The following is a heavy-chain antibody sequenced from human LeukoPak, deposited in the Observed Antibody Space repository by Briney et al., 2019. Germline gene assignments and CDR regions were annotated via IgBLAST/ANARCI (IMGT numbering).Heavy chain of an antibody. Sequence: GGSLGLSCAASGFTFSSYAMSWVRQAPGKGLEWVSGFSGGDGSTSYADSVKGRFTISRDNSKNTLYLQMNSLRAEDTAVYYCAKGKVVPATIYDYWGQGTLVTVSS. CDR1: GFTFSSYA. V-gene: IGHV3-23*01. J-gene: IGHJ4*02. CDR2: FSGGDGST. D-gene: IGHD2-2*02. CDR3: AKGKVVPATIYDY.